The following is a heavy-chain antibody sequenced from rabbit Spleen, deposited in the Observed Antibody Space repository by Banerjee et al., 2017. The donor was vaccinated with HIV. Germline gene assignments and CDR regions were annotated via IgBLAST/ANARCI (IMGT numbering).Heavy chain of an antibody. CDR2: MNSRSGED. J-gene: IGHJ2*01. D-gene: IGHD1-1*01. Sequence: QSLEESGGDLVKPGASLTPTCTASGFSFSSNDYMCWVRQAPGRGLEWIACMNSRSGEDVYATWAKGRFTVSKTSSTTVTLQMTSLTAADTATYFCARNYVNAFDPWGQGTLVTVS. CDR1: GFSFSSNDY. CDR3: ARNYVNAFDP. V-gene: IGHV1S40*01.